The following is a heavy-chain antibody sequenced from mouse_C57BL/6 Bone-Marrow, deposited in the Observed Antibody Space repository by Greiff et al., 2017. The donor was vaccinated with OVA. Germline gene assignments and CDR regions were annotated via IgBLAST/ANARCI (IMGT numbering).Heavy chain of an antibody. J-gene: IGHJ4*01. V-gene: IGHV14-4*01. CDR3: TTFGDYYGSSYAMDY. Sequence: VQLQQSGAELVRSGASVKLSCTASGFNIKDDYMHWVKQRPEQGLEWIGWIDPENGDTEYASKFQGKATITADTSSNTAYLQLSSLTSEDTAVYYCTTFGDYYGSSYAMDYWGQGTSVTASS. CDR2: IDPENGDT. D-gene: IGHD1-1*01. CDR1: GFNIKDDY.